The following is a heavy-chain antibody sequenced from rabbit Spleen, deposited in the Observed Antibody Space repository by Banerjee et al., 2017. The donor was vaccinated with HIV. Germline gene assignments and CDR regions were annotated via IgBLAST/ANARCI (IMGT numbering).Heavy chain of an antibody. J-gene: IGHJ4*01. CDR1: GFSFSNKYV. Sequence: QSLEESGGDLVKPGASLTLTCTASGFSFSNKYVMCWVRQAPGKGLEWIACINTRSGNTVYASWVNGRFTISKTSSTTVTLQMTSLTAADTATYFCARETNSGWGVVSFYFNLWGPGTLVTVS. D-gene: IGHD4-1*01. CDR3: ARETNSGWGVVSFYFNL. CDR2: INTRSGNT. V-gene: IGHV1S40*01.